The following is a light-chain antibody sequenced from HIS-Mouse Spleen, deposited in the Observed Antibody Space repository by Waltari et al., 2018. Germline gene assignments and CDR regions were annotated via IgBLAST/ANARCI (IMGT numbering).Light chain of an antibody. CDR1: SSDVGGYNY. Sequence: QSALTQPASVSGSPGQSITISCTGTSSDVGGYNYGSWYQQHPGKAPKLMIYEVSNRPSGVSNRFSGSKSGNTASLTISGLQAEDEADYYCSSYTSSSINWVFGGGTKLTVL. CDR2: EVS. V-gene: IGLV2-14*01. CDR3: SSYTSSSINWV. J-gene: IGLJ3*02.